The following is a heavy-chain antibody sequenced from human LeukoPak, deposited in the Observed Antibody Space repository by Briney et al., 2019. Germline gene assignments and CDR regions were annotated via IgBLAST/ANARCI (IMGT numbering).Heavy chain of an antibody. CDR2: IGTAGDT. CDR1: GFTFSSYH. J-gene: IGHJ4*02. V-gene: IGHV3-13*01. CDR3: ARKGLRGFDY. D-gene: IGHD3-10*01. Sequence: GGSLRLPCAASGFTFSSYHMHWVRQATGKGLEGVSAIGTAGDTYYPGSVKGRFTISRENAKNALYVQMKSLRAGDTAVYYWARKGLRGFDYCGQETLLTVSS.